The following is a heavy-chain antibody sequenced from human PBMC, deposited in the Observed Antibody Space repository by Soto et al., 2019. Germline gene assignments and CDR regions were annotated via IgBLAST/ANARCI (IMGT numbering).Heavy chain of an antibody. CDR3: ARGLPSPYGSGSYFWRTNWFDP. V-gene: IGHV1-8*01. Sequence: ASVKVSCKASGYTFTSYDINWVRQATGQGLEWMGWMNPNSGNTGYAQKFQGRVTMTRNTSISTAYMELSSLRSEDTAVYYCARGLPSPYGSGSYFWRTNWFDPWGQGTLVTVSS. CDR1: GYTFTSYD. CDR2: MNPNSGNT. J-gene: IGHJ5*02. D-gene: IGHD3-10*01.